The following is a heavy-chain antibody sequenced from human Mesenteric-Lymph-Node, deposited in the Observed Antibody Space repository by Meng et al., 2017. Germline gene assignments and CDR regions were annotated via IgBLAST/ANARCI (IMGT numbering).Heavy chain of an antibody. CDR3: ARTYSRDWGDFDL. CDR2: VYAGGST. CDR1: GGSIGSYD. Sequence: QVTLQESGPGLMKPSETLSLTCSVAGGSIGSYDWSWIRQPAGKGLEWIGHVYAGGSTNYNPSLKNRVTMSVDTSKSQFSLHLISVTAADTAVYYCARTYSRDWGDFDLWGHGTLVTVSS. J-gene: IGHJ2*01. V-gene: IGHV4-4*07. D-gene: IGHD3-22*01.